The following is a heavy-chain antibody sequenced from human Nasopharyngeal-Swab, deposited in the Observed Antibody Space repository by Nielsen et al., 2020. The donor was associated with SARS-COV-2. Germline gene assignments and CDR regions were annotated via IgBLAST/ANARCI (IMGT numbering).Heavy chain of an antibody. V-gene: IGHV3-23*01. CDR1: GFSLNRYA. CDR3: ARGCDTDCFRVDS. J-gene: IGHJ4*02. CDR2: ISASGRAT. D-gene: IGHD2-21*02. Sequence: GSLRLSCVAFGFSLNRYAMIWVRQAPGKGLEWVSGISASGRATYYADAVEGRLTISRDNSRNTLSLQMNNLRAEDTATYYCARGCDTDCFRVDSWGQGTLVTVSS.